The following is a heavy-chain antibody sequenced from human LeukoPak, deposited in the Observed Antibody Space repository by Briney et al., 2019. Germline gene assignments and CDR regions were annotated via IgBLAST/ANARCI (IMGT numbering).Heavy chain of an antibody. Sequence: GGSLRLSCAASVASGFTFSNFIMNWVRQAPGKGLEWVSYIGNGNSPIYYADSVKGRFTISRDNAKNSLYLQMNSLRAEDTAVYYCARDMRGNISGYSGTFDYWGQGTLVTVSS. CDR2: IGNGNSPI. V-gene: IGHV3-48*04. D-gene: IGHD3-22*01. J-gene: IGHJ4*02. CDR3: ARDMRGNISGYSGTFDY. CDR1: GFTFSNFI.